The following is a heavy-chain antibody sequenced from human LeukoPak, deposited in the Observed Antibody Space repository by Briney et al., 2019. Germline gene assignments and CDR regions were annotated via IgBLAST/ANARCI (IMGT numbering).Heavy chain of an antibody. CDR2: TNPDGSIK. J-gene: IGHJ4*02. V-gene: IGHV3-7*01. CDR3: VSGFLQWLY. CDR1: GFIFGAYW. D-gene: IGHD3-3*01. Sequence: PGGSLRLSCAASGFIFGAYWMSWVRQAPGRGLEWVANTNPDGSIKYYVDSVNGRFTISRDNAKNSLYLQMNSLRAEDTAVYYCVSGFLQWLYWGQGTLVTVSS.